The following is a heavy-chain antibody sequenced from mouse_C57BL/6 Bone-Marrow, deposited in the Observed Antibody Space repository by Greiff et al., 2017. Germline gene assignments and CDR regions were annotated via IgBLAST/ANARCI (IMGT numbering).Heavy chain of an antibody. CDR1: GYTFTSYG. Sequence: VQVVESGAELARPGASVKLSCKASGYTFTSYGISWVKQRTGQGLEWIGEIYPRSGNTYYNEKFKGKATLTADKSSSTAYMELRSLTSEDSAVYFCARFYDGYLDYWGQGTTLTVSS. CDR3: ARFYDGYLDY. D-gene: IGHD2-3*01. V-gene: IGHV1-81*01. CDR2: IYPRSGNT. J-gene: IGHJ2*01.